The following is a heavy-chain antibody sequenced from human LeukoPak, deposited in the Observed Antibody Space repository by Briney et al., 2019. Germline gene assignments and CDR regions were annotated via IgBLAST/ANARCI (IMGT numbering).Heavy chain of an antibody. V-gene: IGHV4-4*07. CDR1: GGSISSYY. Sequence: SETLSLTCSVSGGSISSYYWSWVRQPAGKGLEWIGRIYASGNTNYNPSLKGRVTMSLDTSKNQFSLNLSSVTAADTAVYYCARGRGSSWYYFDYWGRGTLVTVSS. CDR3: ARGRGSSWYYFDY. J-gene: IGHJ4*02. CDR2: IYASGNT. D-gene: IGHD6-13*01.